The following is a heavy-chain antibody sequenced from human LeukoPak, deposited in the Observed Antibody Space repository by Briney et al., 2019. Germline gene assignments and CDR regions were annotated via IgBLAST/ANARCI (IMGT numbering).Heavy chain of an antibody. J-gene: IGHJ4*02. CDR3: ARDSDYGDTLGPFDY. CDR2: IWYDGSNK. D-gene: IGHD4-17*01. Sequence: GGSLRLSCAASGFTFSSYGMHWVRQAPGKGLEWVAVIWYDGSNKYYADSVKGRFTISRDNSKNTLYLQMNSLRAEDTAVYYCARDSDYGDTLGPFDYWGQGTLVTVSS. CDR1: GFTFSSYG. V-gene: IGHV3-33*01.